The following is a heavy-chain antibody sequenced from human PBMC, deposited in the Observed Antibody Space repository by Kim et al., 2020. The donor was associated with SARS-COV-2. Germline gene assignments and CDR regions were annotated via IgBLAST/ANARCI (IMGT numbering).Heavy chain of an antibody. J-gene: IGHJ4*02. CDR3: TTDRLYSGSYYDETYFDY. D-gene: IGHD1-26*01. Sequence: KGRFTISRDDSKNTLYLQMNSLKTEDTAVYYCTTDRLYSGSYYDETYFDYWGQGTLVTVSS. V-gene: IGHV3-15*01.